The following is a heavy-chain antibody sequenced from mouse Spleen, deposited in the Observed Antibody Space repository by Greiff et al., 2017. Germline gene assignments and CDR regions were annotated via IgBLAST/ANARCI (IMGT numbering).Heavy chain of an antibody. CDR3: ARSRPDYWYFDV. Sequence: VQLQQSGPELVKPGASVKISCKASGYAFSSSWMNWVKQRPGKGLEWIGRIYPGDGDTNYNGKFKGKATLTADKSSSTAYMQLSSLTSEDSAVYFCARSRPDYWYFDVWGAGTTVTVSS. V-gene: IGHV1-82*01. J-gene: IGHJ1*01. CDR1: GYAFSSSW. CDR2: IYPGDGDT.